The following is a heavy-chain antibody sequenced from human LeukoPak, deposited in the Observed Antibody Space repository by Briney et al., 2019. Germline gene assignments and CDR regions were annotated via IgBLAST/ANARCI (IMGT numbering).Heavy chain of an antibody. CDR3: VRDRLTGYYFDY. CDR2: ISGSGGST. V-gene: IGHV3-23*01. J-gene: IGHJ4*02. D-gene: IGHD3-16*01. Sequence: GGSLRLSCAASGFTFSSYAMSWVRQAPGKGLEWVSVISGSGGSTYYADSVKGRFTISRDNSKNTVYLQMNSLRAEDTAVYYCVRDRLTGYYFDYWGQGTLVTVSS. CDR1: GFTFSSYA.